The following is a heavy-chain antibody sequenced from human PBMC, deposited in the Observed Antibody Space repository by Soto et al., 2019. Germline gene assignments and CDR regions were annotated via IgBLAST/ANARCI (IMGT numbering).Heavy chain of an antibody. CDR3: AKGGGGGYCSGGSCSLFMPLDY. CDR1: GFTFSSYG. J-gene: IGHJ4*02. CDR2: ISYDGSNK. Sequence: QVQLVESGGGVVQPGRSLRLSCAASGFTFSSYGMHWVRQAPGKGLEWVAVISYDGSNKYYADSVKGRFTISRDNSKNTLYLQMNSLRAEDTVVYYCAKGGGGGYCSGGSCSLFMPLDYWGQGTLVTVSS. V-gene: IGHV3-30*18. D-gene: IGHD2-15*01.